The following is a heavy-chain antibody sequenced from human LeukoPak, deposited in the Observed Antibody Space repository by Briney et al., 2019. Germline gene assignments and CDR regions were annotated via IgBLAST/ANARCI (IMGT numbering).Heavy chain of an antibody. D-gene: IGHD2-2*01. CDR3: ARQRPHYCSSTSCSAYNWFDP. CDR2: IYYSGST. J-gene: IGHJ5*02. CDR1: GGSISSDY. Sequence: PSETLSLTCTVSGGSISSDYWSWIRQPPGKGLEWIGYIYYSGSTNYNPSLKSRVTISVDTSKNQFSLMLTSVTAADTAVYYCARQRPHYCSSTSCSAYNWFDPWGQGTLVTVPS. V-gene: IGHV4-59*08.